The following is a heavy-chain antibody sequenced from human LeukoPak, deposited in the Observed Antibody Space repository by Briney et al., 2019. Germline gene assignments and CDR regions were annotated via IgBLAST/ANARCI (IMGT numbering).Heavy chain of an antibody. Sequence: ASVKVSCKASGHTFTSYYMHWVRQAPGQGLEWMGIINPSGGSTSYAQKFQGRVTMTRDTSTSTVYMELSSLRSEDTAVYYCARDYAYYYGSGRGNWFDPWGQGTLVTVSS. J-gene: IGHJ5*02. V-gene: IGHV1-46*01. CDR1: GHTFTSYY. D-gene: IGHD3-10*01. CDR3: ARDYAYYYGSGRGNWFDP. CDR2: INPSGGST.